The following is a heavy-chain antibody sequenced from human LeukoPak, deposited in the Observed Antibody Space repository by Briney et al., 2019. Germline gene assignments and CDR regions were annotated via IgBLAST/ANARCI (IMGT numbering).Heavy chain of an antibody. CDR3: AGSTDCTNGVCYYYFDY. V-gene: IGHV4-31*03. Sequence: SETLSVTRTVSGGSISSGGYYWSWIRQHPGKGLEWIGYIYYSGSTYYNPSLKSRVTISVDTSKSQFSLKLSSVTAADTAVYYCAGSTDCTNGVCYYYFDYWGQGTLVTVSS. CDR1: GGSISSGGYY. CDR2: IYYSGST. D-gene: IGHD2-8*01. J-gene: IGHJ4*02.